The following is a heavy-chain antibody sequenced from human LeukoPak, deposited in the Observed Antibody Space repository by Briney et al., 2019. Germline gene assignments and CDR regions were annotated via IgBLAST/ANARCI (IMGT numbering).Heavy chain of an antibody. CDR1: GGSISSGGYY. D-gene: IGHD2-15*01. CDR3: ARDTHGGFLDY. V-gene: IGHV4-30-2*01. CDR2: IYHSGST. Sequence: PSQTLSLTCTVSGGSISSGGYYWSWIRQPPGKGLEWIGYIYHSGSTYYNPSLKSRVTISVDRSKNQFSLKLSSVTAADTAVYYCARDTHGGFLDYWGQGTLVTVSS. J-gene: IGHJ4*02.